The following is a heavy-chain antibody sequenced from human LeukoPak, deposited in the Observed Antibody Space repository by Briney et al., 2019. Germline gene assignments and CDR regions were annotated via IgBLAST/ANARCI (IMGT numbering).Heavy chain of an antibody. J-gene: IGHJ3*02. V-gene: IGHV1-69*04. CDR3: ARDVAPRLGRGAFDI. CDR1: GGTFSSYA. CDR2: IIPILGIA. D-gene: IGHD2-15*01. Sequence: ASVKVSCKASGGTFSSYAISWVRQAPGQGLEWMGRIIPILGIANYAQKFQGRVTITADKSTSTAYMELSSLRSEDTAVYYCARDVAPRLGRGAFDIWGQGTMVTVSS.